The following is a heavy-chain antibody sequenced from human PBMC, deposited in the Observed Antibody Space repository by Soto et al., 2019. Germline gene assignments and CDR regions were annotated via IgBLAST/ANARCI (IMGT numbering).Heavy chain of an antibody. CDR2: IYWDDDT. Sequence: QITLKESGPTLVKPTQTLTLTCTFSGFSLSTSGVGVGWIRQPPGKALEWLALIYWDDDTRYSPSLKSRLTSATDTPNNQVVLTTTNMDPVDTATYYCAHSPVVPAAMSYYYYYGMDVWGQGTTVPVSS. J-gene: IGHJ6*02. V-gene: IGHV2-5*02. D-gene: IGHD2-2*01. CDR3: AHSPVVPAAMSYYYYYGMDV. CDR1: GFSLSTSGVG.